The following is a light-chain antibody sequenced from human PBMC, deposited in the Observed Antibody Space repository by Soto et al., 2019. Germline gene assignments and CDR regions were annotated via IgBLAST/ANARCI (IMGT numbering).Light chain of an antibody. CDR2: AVS. J-gene: IGLJ3*02. Sequence: QSALTQPPSASGSPGRSVTISCTGTSDDIGVFNYVSWYQHHPGKAPKLLIYAVSKRPSGVPDRFSGSKSGDTASLTVSGLQADDEADYYCSSFADSNKWVFGGGTKLTVL. CDR3: SSFADSNKWV. V-gene: IGLV2-8*01. CDR1: SDDIGVFNY.